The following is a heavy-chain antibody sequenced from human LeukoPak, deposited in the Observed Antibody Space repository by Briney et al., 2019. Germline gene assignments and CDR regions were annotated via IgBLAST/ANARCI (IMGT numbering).Heavy chain of an antibody. CDR2: ISGSGGST. CDR3: ARTYYYDSSGYPPGIY. Sequence: PGGSLRLSCAASGFTFSSYWMSWVRQAPGKGLEWVSAISGSGGSTYYADSVKGRFTISRDNSKNTLYLQMNSLRAEDTAVYYCARTYYYDSSGYPPGIYWGQGTLVTVSS. J-gene: IGHJ4*02. V-gene: IGHV3-23*01. CDR1: GFTFSSYW. D-gene: IGHD3-22*01.